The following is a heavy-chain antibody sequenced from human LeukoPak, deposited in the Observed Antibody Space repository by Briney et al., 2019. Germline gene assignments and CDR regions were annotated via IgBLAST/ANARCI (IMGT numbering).Heavy chain of an antibody. D-gene: IGHD4-23*01. CDR1: GGSISSSSYY. V-gene: IGHV4-39*07. CDR3: ARPTYGGNSPDDAFDI. CDR2: IYYSGST. Sequence: SETLSLTCTVSGGSISSSSYYWGWIRQPPGKGLEWIGSIYYSGSTYYNPSLKSRVTISVDTSKNQFSLKLSSVTAADTAVYYCARPTYGGNSPDDAFDIWGQGTMVTVSS. J-gene: IGHJ3*02.